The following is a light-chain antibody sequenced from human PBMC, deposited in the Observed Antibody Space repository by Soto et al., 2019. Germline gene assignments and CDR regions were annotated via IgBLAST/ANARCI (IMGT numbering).Light chain of an antibody. J-gene: IGLJ1*01. CDR2: EVS. Sequence: QSVLTQPASVSGSPGQSITISCTGTSSDVGNYNYVSWYRQHPGKAPKLMIYEVSNRPSGFSNRFSGSKSGNTASLTISGLQAEDDADYYCSSYTGSSPLYVFGTGTKLTVL. CDR1: SSDVGNYNY. CDR3: SSYTGSSPLYV. V-gene: IGLV2-14*01.